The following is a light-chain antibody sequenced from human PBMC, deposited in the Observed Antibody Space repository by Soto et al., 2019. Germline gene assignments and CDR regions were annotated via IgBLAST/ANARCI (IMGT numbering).Light chain of an antibody. CDR3: QQYHSLIT. CDR1: QDISNY. J-gene: IGKJ5*01. V-gene: IGKV1-33*01. CDR2: DAS. Sequence: IQRTQSDSYRSASVGDRVAITCQASQDISNYLNWYQQKPGKAPKLLISDASRLETGVPSRFSGRGSGTDFTFTISSLQPEDIATYYCQQYHSLITFGRGTRLEIK.